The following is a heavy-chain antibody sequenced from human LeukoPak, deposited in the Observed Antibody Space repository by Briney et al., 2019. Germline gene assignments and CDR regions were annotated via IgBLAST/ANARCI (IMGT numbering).Heavy chain of an antibody. CDR3: ARVRARSGYSVNWFDP. CDR1: GYTFTGYD. Sequence: ASVKVSCKASGYTFTGYDINWVRQATGQGLEWMGWMNPNSGNTGYAQKFQGRVTITRNTSISTAYMELSSLRSEDTAVYYCARVRARSGYSVNWFDPWGQGTLVTVSS. D-gene: IGHD3-22*01. CDR2: MNPNSGNT. V-gene: IGHV1-8*03. J-gene: IGHJ5*02.